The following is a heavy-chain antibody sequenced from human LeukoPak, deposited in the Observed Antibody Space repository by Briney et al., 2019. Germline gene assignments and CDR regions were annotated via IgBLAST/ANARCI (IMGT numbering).Heavy chain of an antibody. J-gene: IGHJ4*02. V-gene: IGHV3-48*01. CDR2: ISSSGITI. Sequence: PGGSLRLSCAASGFTFSSYSMTWVRQAPGKGLQWISYISSSGITIYYGDSVKGRFTISRDNAKNSLHLQMNSLRAEDTAVYFCASGLNTGYYAPWSFDSWGQGTLVTVSS. CDR3: ASGLNTGYYAPWSFDS. CDR1: GFTFSSYS. D-gene: IGHD3-9*01.